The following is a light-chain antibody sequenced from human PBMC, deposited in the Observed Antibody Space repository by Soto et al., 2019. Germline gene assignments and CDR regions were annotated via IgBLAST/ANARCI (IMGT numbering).Light chain of an antibody. J-gene: IGKJ1*01. V-gene: IGKV4-1*01. CDR1: QSVLYSPTNKNY. CDR2: WAS. Sequence: DIVMTQSPDSLAVSLGERATINCKSSQSVLYSPTNKNYLAWYQQKPGQPPKLLIYWASTRESGVPDRFSGSGSGTDFTLTISSLQAEDVAVYYCHQYFDTPPWTFGQGTKVEIK. CDR3: HQYFDTPPWT.